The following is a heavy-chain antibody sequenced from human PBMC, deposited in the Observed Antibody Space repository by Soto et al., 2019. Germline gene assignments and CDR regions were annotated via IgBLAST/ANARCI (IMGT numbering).Heavy chain of an antibody. D-gene: IGHD6-13*01. J-gene: IGHJ4*02. CDR1: GGSFSGYY. Sequence: AETLSLTCAVYGGSFSGYYWSWIRQPPGKGLEWIGEINHSGSTNYNPSLKSRVTISVDTSKNQFSLKLSSVTAADTAVYYCARGSSARDYWGQGTLVTVSS. CDR3: ARGSSARDY. CDR2: INHSGST. V-gene: IGHV4-34*01.